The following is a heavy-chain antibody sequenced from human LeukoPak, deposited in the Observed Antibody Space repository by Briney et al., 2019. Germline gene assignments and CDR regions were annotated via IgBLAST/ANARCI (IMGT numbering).Heavy chain of an antibody. CDR3: ARSAGTSCCYFDY. CDR1: GGTFSSYA. Sequence: SVKVSCKASGGTFSSYAISWVRQAPGQGLEWMGRIIPILGIANYAQKFQGRVTITADKSTSTAYMELSSLRSEDTAVYYCARSAGTSCCYFDYWGQGTLVTVSS. J-gene: IGHJ4*02. D-gene: IGHD2-2*01. CDR2: IIPILGIA. V-gene: IGHV1-69*04.